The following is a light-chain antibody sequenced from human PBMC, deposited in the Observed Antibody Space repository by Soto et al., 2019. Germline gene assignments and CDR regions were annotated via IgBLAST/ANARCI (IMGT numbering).Light chain of an antibody. J-gene: IGKJ1*01. CDR1: QNIYTW. CDR2: KAS. V-gene: IGKV1-5*03. CDR3: QQYNSYPWT. Sequence: DIQMTQSPSTLSASIGDRVTITCRASQNIYTWLAWYQQKPGQAPNLLIYKASTLKSGVPSRFSGSGSGTDLSLTINILQPDDFATYHCQQYNSYPWTFGQGTKVEI.